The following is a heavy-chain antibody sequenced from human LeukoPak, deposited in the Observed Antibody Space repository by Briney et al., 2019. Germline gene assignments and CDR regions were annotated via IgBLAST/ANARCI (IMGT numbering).Heavy chain of an antibody. CDR2: IYYSGST. CDR1: GGSISSSSYY. CDR3: ARDSGSGTYY. V-gene: IGHV4-39*07. D-gene: IGHD6-19*01. J-gene: IGHJ4*02. Sequence: SETLSLTCTVSGGSISSSSYYWGWIRQPPGKGLEWIGSIYYSGSTYYNPSLKSRVTISIDTSKNQFSLKLTSVTAADTAVYYCARDSGSGTYYWGQGTLVTVSS.